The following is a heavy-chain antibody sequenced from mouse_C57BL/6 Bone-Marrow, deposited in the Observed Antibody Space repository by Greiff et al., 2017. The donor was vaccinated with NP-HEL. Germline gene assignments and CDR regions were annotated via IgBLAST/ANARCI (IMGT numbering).Heavy chain of an antibody. CDR3: ASMITTRRYYFDY. J-gene: IGHJ2*01. Sequence: VHLVESGAELVKPGASVKLSCKASGYTFTSYWMHWVKQRPGQGLEWIGMIHPNSGSTNYNEKFKSKATLTVDKSSSTAYMQLSSLTSEDSAVYYCASMITTRRYYFDYWGQGTTLTVSS. V-gene: IGHV1-64*01. D-gene: IGHD2-4*01. CDR1: GYTFTSYW. CDR2: IHPNSGST.